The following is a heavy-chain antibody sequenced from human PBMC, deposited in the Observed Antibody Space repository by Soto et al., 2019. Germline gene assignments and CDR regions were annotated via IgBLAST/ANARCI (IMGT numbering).Heavy chain of an antibody. CDR3: ARVRDYDILTGYYLRSYFDY. V-gene: IGHV3-7*04. CDR2: IKQDGSEK. D-gene: IGHD3-9*01. Sequence: PGGPLSLSCAASGFTFSSYWMSWVRQAPGKGLEWVANIKQDGSEKYYVDSVKGRFTISRDNAKNSLYLQMNSLRAEDTAVYYCARVRDYDILTGYYLRSYFDYWGQGTLVTVSS. J-gene: IGHJ4*02. CDR1: GFTFSSYW.